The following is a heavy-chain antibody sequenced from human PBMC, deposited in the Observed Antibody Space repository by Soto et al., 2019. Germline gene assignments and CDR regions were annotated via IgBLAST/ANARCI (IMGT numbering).Heavy chain of an antibody. CDR2: IYHSGIT. V-gene: IGHV4-30-2*06. CDR3: ARDPGL. CDR1: GGSISCVGYS. J-gene: IGHJ2*01. Sequence: QLQLQESGSGLVKPSQTLSLTCAVSGGSISCVGYSWSWIRQSPGKGLEWIGYIYHSGITYCNPSLKSRVTISVDTSKNQFSLKLSSVTAATTAVYYCARDPGLWGRGTLVTVSS.